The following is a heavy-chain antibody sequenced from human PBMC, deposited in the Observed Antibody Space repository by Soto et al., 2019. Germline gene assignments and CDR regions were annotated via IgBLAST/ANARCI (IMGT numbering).Heavy chain of an antibody. D-gene: IGHD1-1*01. CDR1: GGSISSYY. J-gene: IGHJ6*03. Sequence: PSETLSLTCTVSGGSISSYYWSWIRQPPGKGLEWIGYIYYSGSTNYNPSLKSRVTISVDTSKNQFSLKLSSVTAAGTAVYYCARHVHSDYYYYYYMDVWGKGTTVTVS. CDR3: ARHVHSDYYYYYYMDV. CDR2: IYYSGST. V-gene: IGHV4-59*08.